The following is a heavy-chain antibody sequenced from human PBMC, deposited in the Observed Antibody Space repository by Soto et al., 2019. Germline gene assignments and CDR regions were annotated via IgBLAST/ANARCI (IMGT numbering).Heavy chain of an antibody. D-gene: IGHD3-16*01. CDR1: GFTFNTFA. Sequence: EVLLLESGGGLVQPGGSLRLSCAASGFTFNTFAMTWVRQAPGKGLEWVSALSGSGSLSYYADSVKGRFTISRDNSKNTMYLQMNTRRVDETAGDCCARERGGALDSWGQGTLVTVSS. V-gene: IGHV3-23*01. J-gene: IGHJ4*02. CDR3: ARERGGALDS. CDR2: LSGSGSLS.